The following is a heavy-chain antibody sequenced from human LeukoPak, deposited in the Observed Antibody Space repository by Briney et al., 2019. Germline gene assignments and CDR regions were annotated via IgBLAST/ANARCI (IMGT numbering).Heavy chain of an antibody. CDR1: GFTFSTYS. V-gene: IGHV3-21*01. D-gene: IGHD3-22*01. CDR3: ARDNKRGYYDSSGLN. Sequence: GGSLRLSCAASGFTFSTYSMNWVRQAPGKGLEWVSSIGSSGTDIYYADSVKGRFTISRDNAKNSLFLQMNSLRAEDTAVYYCARDNKRGYYDSSGLNWGQGTLVTVSS. CDR2: IGSSGTDI. J-gene: IGHJ4*02.